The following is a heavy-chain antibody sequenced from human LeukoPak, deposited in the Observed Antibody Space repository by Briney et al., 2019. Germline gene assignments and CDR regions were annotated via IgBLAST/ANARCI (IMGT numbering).Heavy chain of an antibody. CDR1: GGSISSGCCY. D-gene: IGHD1-26*01. CDR2: IYTSGST. J-gene: IGHJ6*03. Sequence: SETLSLTCTVSGGSISSGCCYWSWIRQPAGKGLEWIGRIYTSGSTFYNPSLKSRVTISVDTSKNQFSLKLSSVTAADTAVYYCARLSVIVGAALEYYYYYMDVWGQGTTVTVFS. V-gene: IGHV4-61*02. CDR3: ARLSVIVGAALEYYYYYMDV.